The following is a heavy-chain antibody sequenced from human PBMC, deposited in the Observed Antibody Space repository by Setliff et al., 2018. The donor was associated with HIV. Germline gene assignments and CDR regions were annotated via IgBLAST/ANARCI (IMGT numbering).Heavy chain of an antibody. V-gene: IGHV1-18*01. CDR1: GYTFTNYG. Sequence: ASVKVSCKASGYTFTNYGISWVRQAPGQGLEWMGWISAYNGNTDYAQKLQGRVTMTIDTSTSTAYMELRSLRSDATAVYYCAKAYGTVVKALGYWGTGTLVTVSS. D-gene: IGHD3-22*01. CDR2: ISAYNGNT. J-gene: IGHJ4*02. CDR3: AKAYGTVVKALGY.